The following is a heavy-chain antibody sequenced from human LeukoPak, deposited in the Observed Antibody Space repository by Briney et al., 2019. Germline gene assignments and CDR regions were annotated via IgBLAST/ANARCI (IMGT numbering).Heavy chain of an antibody. J-gene: IGHJ4*02. V-gene: IGHV1-46*01. CDR2: INPSGGST. CDR3: ARDRRGGGWLQGDFDY. D-gene: IGHD5-24*01. CDR1: GYTFTSYY. Sequence: GASVKVSCKASGYTFTSYYMHWVRQAPGQGLEWMGIINPSGGSTSYAQKFQGRVTMTRDTSTSTVYMELSSLRSEDTAVYYCARDRRGGGWLQGDFDYWGQGTLVTVSS.